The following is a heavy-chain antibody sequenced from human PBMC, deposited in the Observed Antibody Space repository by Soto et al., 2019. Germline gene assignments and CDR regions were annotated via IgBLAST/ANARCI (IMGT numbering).Heavy chain of an antibody. V-gene: IGHV4-59*01. Sequence: SETLSLTCTVSGGSISSYYWSWIRQPPGKGLEWIGYIYYSGSTNYNPSLKSRVTISVDTSKNQFPLKLSSVTAADTAVYYCARGSGDYDFWSGFPTTTDYWGQGTLVTVSS. J-gene: IGHJ4*02. CDR3: ARGSGDYDFWSGFPTTTDY. D-gene: IGHD3-3*01. CDR2: IYYSGST. CDR1: GGSISSYY.